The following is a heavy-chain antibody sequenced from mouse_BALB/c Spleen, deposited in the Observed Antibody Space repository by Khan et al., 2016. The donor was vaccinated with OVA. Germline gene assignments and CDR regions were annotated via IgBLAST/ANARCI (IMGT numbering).Heavy chain of an antibody. CDR2: IWGGGGT. J-gene: IGHJ4*01. D-gene: IGHD2-14*01. V-gene: IGHV2-6-4*01. CDR3: ARAYYRYDCYYAMDY. Sequence: QIQLVQSGPGLVAPSQSLSITCTVSGFSLSRYNIHWVRQPPGKGLEWLGMIWGGGGTDYNSTLKYRLCTSKDNSKSQVFIKMNRLQADDTAIDYCARAYYRYDCYYAMDYWGQGTSVTVSS. CDR1: GFSLSRYN.